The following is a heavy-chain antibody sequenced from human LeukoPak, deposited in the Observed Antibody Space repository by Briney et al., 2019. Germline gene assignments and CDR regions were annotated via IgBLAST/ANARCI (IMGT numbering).Heavy chain of an antibody. CDR2: IYPGDPET. Sequence: PGESLKISCKGSGYSFNSYYIGWVRQMPGKGLEWMGSIYPGDPETRYSPSFEGQVTISLDRSITTAYLQWSSLKASDTAMYYCARKSSGWYSWVDYWGQGTLVTVSS. J-gene: IGHJ4*02. D-gene: IGHD6-19*01. V-gene: IGHV5-51*01. CDR1: GYSFNSYY. CDR3: ARKSSGWYSWVDY.